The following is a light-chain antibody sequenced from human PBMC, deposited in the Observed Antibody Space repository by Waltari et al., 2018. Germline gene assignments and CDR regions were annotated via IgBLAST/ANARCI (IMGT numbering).Light chain of an antibody. J-gene: IGKJ1*01. CDR1: QYISTN. CDR2: DAS. V-gene: IGKV1-39*01. Sequence: SSLSASVGDRVTITCRARQYISTNLNWYQHKPGKAPKVLIYDASTLQSGVPSRFSGSGSGTDFTLTIKNLQLEDSATYYCHQSHFPTWTFGQGTKVEIK. CDR3: HQSHFPTWT.